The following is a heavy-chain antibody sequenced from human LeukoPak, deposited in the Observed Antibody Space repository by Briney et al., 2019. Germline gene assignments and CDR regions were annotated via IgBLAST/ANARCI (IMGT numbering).Heavy chain of an antibody. CDR1: GFTFSSYA. J-gene: IGHJ4*02. Sequence: PGGSLRLSCAASGFTFSSYAMHWVRQAPGKGLEWVSGISWNSGSIGYADSVKGRFTISRDNAKNSLYLQMNSLRAEDTALYYCAKDYGPYDSAFDYWGQGTLVTVSS. CDR2: ISWNSGSI. D-gene: IGHD3-22*01. CDR3: AKDYGPYDSAFDY. V-gene: IGHV3-9*01.